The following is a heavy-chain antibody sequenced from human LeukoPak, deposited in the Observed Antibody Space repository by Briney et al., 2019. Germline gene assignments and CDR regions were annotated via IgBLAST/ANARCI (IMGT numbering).Heavy chain of an antibody. V-gene: IGHV1-8*03. Sequence: ASVKVSYKASGYTFTSYDINWVRQATGQGLEWMGWMNPNSGNTGYAQKFQGRVTITRNTSISTAYMELSSLRSEDTAVYYCARGLGRWLQLPDYWGQGTLVTVSS. CDR3: ARGLGRWLQLPDY. CDR1: GYTFTSYD. J-gene: IGHJ4*02. CDR2: MNPNSGNT. D-gene: IGHD5-24*01.